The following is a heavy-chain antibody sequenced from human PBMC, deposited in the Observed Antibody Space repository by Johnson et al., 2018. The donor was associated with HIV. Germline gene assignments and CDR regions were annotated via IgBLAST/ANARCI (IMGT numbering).Heavy chain of an antibody. V-gene: IGHV3-20*04. CDR1: GFTFDDYG. CDR3: AKDFGSSGWYWFYDAFDI. Sequence: VQLVESGGGLVQPGGSLRLSCAASGFTFDDYGMSWVRQAPGKGLEWVSGINWNGGSTSYADSVKGRFTISRDNSKNTLYLQMNSLRAGDTAVYYCAKDFGSSGWYWFYDAFDIWGQGTMVTVSS. CDR2: INWNGGST. J-gene: IGHJ3*02. D-gene: IGHD6-13*01.